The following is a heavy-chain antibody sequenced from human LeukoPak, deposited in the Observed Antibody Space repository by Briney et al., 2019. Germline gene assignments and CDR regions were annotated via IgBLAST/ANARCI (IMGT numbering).Heavy chain of an antibody. CDR3: ARSSSGYYYYYYMDV. J-gene: IGHJ6*03. Sequence: ASVKVSCKASGGTFSSYAISWVRQAPGQGLEWMVGIIPIFGTANYAQKFQGRVTITADESTSTAYMELSSLRSEDTAVYYCARSSSGYYYYYYMDVWGKGTTVTVSS. CDR1: GGTFSSYA. V-gene: IGHV1-69*13. CDR2: IIPIFGTA. D-gene: IGHD6-19*01.